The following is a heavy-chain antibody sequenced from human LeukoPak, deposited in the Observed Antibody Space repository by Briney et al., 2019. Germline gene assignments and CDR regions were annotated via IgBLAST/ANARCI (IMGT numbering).Heavy chain of an antibody. J-gene: IGHJ4*02. CDR1: GFIFTSYG. CDR3: ARVEI. D-gene: IGHD1-1*01. CDR2: IWYDGSKT. Sequence: GTSLRFSCAASGFIFTSYGMHWVRQAPGKGLEWVAVIWYDGSKTEYADSVKGRFTISRGVSKNTLYLQMNSLRVEDTAVYYCARVEIWGQGTLVTVSS. V-gene: IGHV3-33*01.